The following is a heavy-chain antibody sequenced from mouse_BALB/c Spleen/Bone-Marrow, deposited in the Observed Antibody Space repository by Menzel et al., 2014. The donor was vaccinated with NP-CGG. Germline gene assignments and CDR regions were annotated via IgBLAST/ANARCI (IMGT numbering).Heavy chain of an antibody. Sequence: DVKLVESGGGLVQPGGSLKLSCAASGFDFSGYWMSWVRQAPGKGLEWIGGINPDSSTINYTPSLKDRFIISRDNAKNTLYLQMSKVGSEDTALYYCARLGYYGGFAYWGQGTLVTVSA. CDR3: ARLGYYGGFAY. D-gene: IGHD2-3*01. CDR1: GFDFSGYW. V-gene: IGHV4-1*02. CDR2: INPDSSTI. J-gene: IGHJ3*01.